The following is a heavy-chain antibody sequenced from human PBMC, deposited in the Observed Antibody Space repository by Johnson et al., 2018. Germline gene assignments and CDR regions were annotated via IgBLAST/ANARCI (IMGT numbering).Heavy chain of an antibody. V-gene: IGHV3-48*02. CDR1: GFTFSTYS. J-gene: IGHJ3*02. CDR2: ISSSSRII. CDR3: ARLLAYCGGGCLEAFDI. Sequence: VQLVESGGGLVQPGGTLRLSCTASGFTFSTYSMNWVRQAPGKGLEWVSYISSSSRIIYYADSVKGRFTISRDNDKNSLYLQMNSLRDEGTAVLYCARLLAYCGGGCLEAFDIWGQGKMGHVSS. D-gene: IGHD2-21*02.